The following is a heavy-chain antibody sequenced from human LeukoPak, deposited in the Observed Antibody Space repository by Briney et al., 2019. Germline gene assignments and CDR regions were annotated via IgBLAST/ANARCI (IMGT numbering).Heavy chain of an antibody. CDR3: ASWYHIDY. D-gene: IGHD2-2*01. V-gene: IGHV3-53*01. Sequence: PGGSLRLSCTASGFTFENYAMHWVRQAPGKGLEWVSLIHSGGTRYTDSVRGRFTISRDNSKNTLYLQMNSLRAEDTAMYYCASWYHIDYWGQGTLVTVSS. J-gene: IGHJ4*02. CDR1: GFTFENYA. CDR2: IHSGGTR.